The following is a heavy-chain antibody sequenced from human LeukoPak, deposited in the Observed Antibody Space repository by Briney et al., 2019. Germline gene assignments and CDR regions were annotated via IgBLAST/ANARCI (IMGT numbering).Heavy chain of an antibody. CDR3: ARRRYYDSTGYLD. V-gene: IGHV4-39*01. CDR2: IYYSGST. D-gene: IGHD3-22*01. CDR1: SGFISSSSYY. Sequence: SETLSLTCSVSSGFISSSSYYWGWIRQPPGKGLEWIGDIYYSGSTYFKPSLASRVAISIDTSKNQFSLRLSPVTAADTAVYYCARRRYYDSTGYLDWGQGTLVIVSS. J-gene: IGHJ1*01.